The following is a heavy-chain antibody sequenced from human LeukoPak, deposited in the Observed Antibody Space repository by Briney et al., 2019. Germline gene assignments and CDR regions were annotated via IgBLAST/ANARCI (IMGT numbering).Heavy chain of an antibody. D-gene: IGHD3-22*01. Sequence: SETLSLTCTVSGGSINNYYWSWIRQPPGKGLEWIGYLYNSGSTKYSPSLKSRVTLSMDTSKHQFSLKLDSVTAADTAVYYCARNLYDSSGSMGIYTFDYWGQGTLVTVSS. V-gene: IGHV4-59*01. J-gene: IGHJ4*02. CDR1: GGSINNYY. CDR2: LYNSGST. CDR3: ARNLYDSSGSMGIYTFDY.